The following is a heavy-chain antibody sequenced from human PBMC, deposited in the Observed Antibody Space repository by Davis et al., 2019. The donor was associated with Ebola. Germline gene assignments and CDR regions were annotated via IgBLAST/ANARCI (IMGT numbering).Heavy chain of an antibody. J-gene: IGHJ4*02. V-gene: IGHV3-11*06. CDR2: ISSSSSYT. Sequence: GESLKISCAASGFTFSDYYMSWIRQAPGKGLEWVSYISSSSSYTNYADSVKGRFTISRDNAKNSLYLQMNSLRAADTAVYYCARGLGFFFDHWGQGTLLTVSS. CDR1: GFTFSDYY. CDR3: ARGLGFFFDH. D-gene: IGHD3-3*02.